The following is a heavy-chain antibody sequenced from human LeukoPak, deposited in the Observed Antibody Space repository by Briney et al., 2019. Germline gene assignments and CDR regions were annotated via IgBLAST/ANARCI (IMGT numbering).Heavy chain of an antibody. D-gene: IGHD3-10*01. CDR3: ASITMVRGVFDY. CDR1: GFTFSSYS. V-gene: IGHV3-21*01. J-gene: IGHJ4*02. CDR2: ISSSSSYI. Sequence: PGGSLRLSCAASGFTFSSYSMNWARQAPGKGLEWVSSISSSSSYIYYADSVKGRFTISRDNAKNSLYLQMNSLRVEDTAVYYCASITMVRGVFDYWGQGTLVTVSS.